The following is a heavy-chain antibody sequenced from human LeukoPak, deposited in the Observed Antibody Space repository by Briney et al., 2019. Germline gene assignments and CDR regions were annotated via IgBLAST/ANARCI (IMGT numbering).Heavy chain of an antibody. D-gene: IGHD3-10*01. CDR1: GVTFSRHA. Sequence: GSLRLSCAASGVTFSRHAMHWVRRTPGRGLEHVSAISSNGGSTYYAHSVKGRFTISRDNSKNSLYLHMGSLRAEDMAVYYCARDKGSSPRDAFDIWGQGTMVTVSS. CDR2: ISSNGGST. V-gene: IGHV3-64*01. J-gene: IGHJ3*02. CDR3: ARDKGSSPRDAFDI.